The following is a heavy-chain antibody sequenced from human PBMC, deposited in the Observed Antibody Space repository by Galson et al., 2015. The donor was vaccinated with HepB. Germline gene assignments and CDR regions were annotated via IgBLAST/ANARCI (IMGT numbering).Heavy chain of an antibody. CDR1: GYSFTSYW. CDR3: ARHLPAVAGLGYYYYGMDV. Sequence: QSGAEVKKPGESLKISCKGSGYSFTSYWIGWVRQMPGKGLEWMGIIYPGDSDTRYSPSFQGQVTISADKSISTAYLQWSSLKASDIAMYYCARHLPAVAGLGYYYYGMDVWGQGITVTVSS. J-gene: IGHJ6*02. D-gene: IGHD6-19*01. V-gene: IGHV5-51*01. CDR2: IYPGDSDT.